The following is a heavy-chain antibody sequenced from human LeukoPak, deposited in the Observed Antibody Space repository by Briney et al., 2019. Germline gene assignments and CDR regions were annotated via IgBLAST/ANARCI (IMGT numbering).Heavy chain of an antibody. Sequence: GGSLRLSCAASGFTFSSYWMTWVRQAPGKGLEWVANIKQDGSERNYVDSVKGRFTISRDNAKNSLYLQMNSLRAKDTAVYYCARENWAPYYWGQGTLVTVSS. CDR2: IKQDGSER. J-gene: IGHJ4*02. D-gene: IGHD7-27*01. CDR3: ARENWAPYY. CDR1: GFTFSSYW. V-gene: IGHV3-7*01.